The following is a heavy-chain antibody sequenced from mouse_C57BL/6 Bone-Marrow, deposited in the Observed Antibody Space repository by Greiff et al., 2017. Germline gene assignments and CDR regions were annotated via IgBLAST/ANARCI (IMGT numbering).Heavy chain of an antibody. V-gene: IGHV5-6*01. Sequence: EVKLMESGGDLVKPGGSLKLSCAASGFTFSSYGMSWVRQTPDKRLEWVATISSGGSYTYYPDSVKGRFTISRDNAKNTLYLQMSSLKSEDTAMDYCARRGAAQGDFDYWGQGTTLTVSS. CDR3: ARRGAAQGDFDY. J-gene: IGHJ2*01. D-gene: IGHD3-2*02. CDR1: GFTFSSYG. CDR2: ISSGGSYT.